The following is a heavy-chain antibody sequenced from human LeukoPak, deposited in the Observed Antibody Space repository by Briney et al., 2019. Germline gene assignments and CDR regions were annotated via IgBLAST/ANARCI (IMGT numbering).Heavy chain of an antibody. D-gene: IGHD2-2*01. CDR3: ARGVGYCSSTSCYWEFDY. J-gene: IGHJ4*02. V-gene: IGHV4-59*01. CDR1: GGSISSYY. Sequence: PSETLFLTCTVSGGSISSYYWSWIRQPPGKGLEWIGYIYYSGSTNYNPSLKSRVTISVDTSKNQFSLKLSSVTAADTAVYYCARGVGYCSSTSCYWEFDYWGQGTLVTVSS. CDR2: IYYSGST.